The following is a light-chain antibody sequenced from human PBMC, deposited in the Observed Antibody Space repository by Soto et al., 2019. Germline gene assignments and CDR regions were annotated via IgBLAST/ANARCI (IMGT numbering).Light chain of an antibody. CDR1: QLGDKY. CDR2: QDT. J-gene: IGLJ2*01. Sequence: SYELTQPPSVSVSPGQTASITCSGDQLGDKYACWYQQKPGQSPVLVIYQDTKRPSGIPERFSGSNSGSTATLTISGTQAMDEADYYCQAWDSSTAGLVFGGGTKLTVL. V-gene: IGLV3-1*01. CDR3: QAWDSSTAGLV.